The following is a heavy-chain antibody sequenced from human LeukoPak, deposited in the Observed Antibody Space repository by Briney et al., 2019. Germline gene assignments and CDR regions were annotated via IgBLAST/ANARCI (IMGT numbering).Heavy chain of an antibody. D-gene: IGHD1-20*01. V-gene: IGHV3-30*18. CDR3: AKDRNRYKAYYGMDV. CDR1: GFTFSSYG. J-gene: IGHJ6*02. Sequence: AGRSLRLSCAASGFTFSSYGMHWVRQAPGKGLEWVAVISYDGSNKYYADSVKGRFTISRDNSKNTLYLQMNSLKAEDTAVYYCAKDRNRYKAYYGMDVWGQGTTVTVPS. CDR2: ISYDGSNK.